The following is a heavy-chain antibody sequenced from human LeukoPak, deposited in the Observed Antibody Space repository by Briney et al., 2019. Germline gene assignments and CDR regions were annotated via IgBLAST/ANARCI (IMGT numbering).Heavy chain of an antibody. D-gene: IGHD2-8*01. CDR1: GYTFTGYY. J-gene: IGHJ4*02. Sequence: GASVKVSCKASGYTFTGYYMYWVRQAPGQGHEWMGWINPNSGGTNYAQKFQGRVTMTRDTSISTAYMELSRLRSDDTAVYYCARVMVSRSLGYWGQGTLVTVSS. CDR3: ARVMVSRSLGY. V-gene: IGHV1-2*02. CDR2: INPNSGGT.